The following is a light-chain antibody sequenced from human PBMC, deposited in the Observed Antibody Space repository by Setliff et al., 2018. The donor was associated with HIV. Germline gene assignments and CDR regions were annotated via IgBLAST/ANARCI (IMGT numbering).Light chain of an antibody. CDR2: EGT. Sequence: QSVLTQPASVSGSPGQSITISCTGARSDFGSYNLVSWYQQHPGKVPKLLIYEGTKRPSGVSSRFSGSKSGNTASLTISGLQAEDEADYYCCSYAGDSSYVVFGGGTKVTVL. J-gene: IGLJ2*01. V-gene: IGLV2-23*01. CDR3: CSYAGDSSYVV. CDR1: RSDFGSYNL.